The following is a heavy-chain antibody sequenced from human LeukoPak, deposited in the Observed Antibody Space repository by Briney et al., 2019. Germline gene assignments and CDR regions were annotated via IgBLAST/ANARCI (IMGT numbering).Heavy chain of an antibody. D-gene: IGHD2-2*03. J-gene: IGHJ5*02. CDR1: GGSISSSSYY. V-gene: IGHV4-39*07. CDR3: ARSLHWIDASARQPIAP. Sequence: MASETLSLTCAVSGGSISSSSYYWGWIRQPPGKGLEWIGSIYYDGSTYYNPSLKSRVTISVDTSKNQFSLKLSSVTAADTALYYCARSLHWIDASARQPIAPWGQGTLVTVSS. CDR2: IYYDGST.